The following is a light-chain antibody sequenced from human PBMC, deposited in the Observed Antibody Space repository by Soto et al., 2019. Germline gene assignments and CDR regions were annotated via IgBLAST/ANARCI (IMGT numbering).Light chain of an antibody. CDR1: QGISSY. J-gene: IGKJ4*01. V-gene: IGKV1-9*01. Sequence: IQLTQSPSFLSASVGDRVTITCRASQGISSYLAWYQQKPGKAPKLLIYAASTLQSGVPSRFSGSESGTEFTLTISSLQPEDFATYYCQQLNTYPFTFGGGTKVEIK. CDR3: QQLNTYPFT. CDR2: AAS.